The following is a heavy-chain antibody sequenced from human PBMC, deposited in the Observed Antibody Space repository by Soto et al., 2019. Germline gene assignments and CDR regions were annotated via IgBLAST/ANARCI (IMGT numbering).Heavy chain of an antibody. D-gene: IGHD3-22*01. CDR1: GFTFSSYA. V-gene: IGHV3-23*01. CDR2: ISGGGGST. CDR3: AKGSVVTYLGY. Sequence: EVPLLESGGGLVQPGGSLRLSCAASGFTFSSYAMSWVRQAPGKGLEWVSGISGGGGSTYFADSVKGRFTISRDNSKNTLYLQMNSLRAEDTAVYFCAKGSVVTYLGYWGQGTLVTVSS. J-gene: IGHJ4*02.